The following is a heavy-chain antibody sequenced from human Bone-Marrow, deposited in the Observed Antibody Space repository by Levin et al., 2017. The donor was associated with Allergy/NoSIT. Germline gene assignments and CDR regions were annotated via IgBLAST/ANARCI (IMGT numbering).Heavy chain of an antibody. Sequence: SETLSLTCSISTSSITSAYYWGWVRQPPGKGLEWIGSVYHSGTTYYNPSLKSRVTISADTSNNRFSLKLTSVTAADTALYFCTREAMVAAAPHFFDSWGQGTLVTVS. J-gene: IGHJ4*02. CDR3: TREAMVAAAPHFFDS. D-gene: IGHD2-15*01. CDR1: TSSITSAYY. CDR2: VYHSGTT. V-gene: IGHV4-38-2*02.